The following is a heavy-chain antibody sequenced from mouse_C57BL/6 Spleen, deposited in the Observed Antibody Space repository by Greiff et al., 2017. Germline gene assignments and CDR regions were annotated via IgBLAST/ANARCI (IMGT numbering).Heavy chain of an antibody. CDR1: GYTFTSYW. CDR2: IYPGSGST. D-gene: IGHD1-1*01. CDR3: ARYYGSWFAY. J-gene: IGHJ3*01. Sequence: QVHVKQPGAELVKPGASVKMSCKASGYTFTSYWITWVKQRPGQGLEWIGDIYPGSGSTNYNEKFKSKATLTVDTSSSTAYMQLSSLTSEDSAVYYCARYYGSWFAYWGQGTLVTVSA. V-gene: IGHV1-55*01.